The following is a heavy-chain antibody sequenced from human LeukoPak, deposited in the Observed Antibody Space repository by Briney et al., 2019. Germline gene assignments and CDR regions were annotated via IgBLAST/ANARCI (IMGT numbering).Heavy chain of an antibody. CDR3: ARLGYYDFWSGLTHLYYFDY. CDR1: GGSISSSSYY. J-gene: IGHJ4*02. D-gene: IGHD3-3*01. CDR2: IYYSGST. Sequence: PSETLSLTCTVSGGSISSSSYYWGWIRQPPGKGLEWIGSIYYSGSTYYNPSLKSRVTISVDTSKNQFSLKLSSVTAADTAVYYCARLGYYDFWSGLTHLYYFDYWGQGTLVTVSS. V-gene: IGHV4-39*07.